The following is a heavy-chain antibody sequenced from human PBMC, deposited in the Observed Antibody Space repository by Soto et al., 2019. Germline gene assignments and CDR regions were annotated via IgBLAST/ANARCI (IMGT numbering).Heavy chain of an antibody. V-gene: IGHV4-31*03. J-gene: IGHJ4*02. D-gene: IGHD3-3*01. CDR2: IYYSGST. Sequence: QVQLQESGPGLVKPSQTLSLTCTVSGGSISSGGYYWSWIRQHPGKGLEWIGYIYYSGSTYYNPYLKSRVTISVDTSKNHCYLKLSSVTAADTAVYYCARVWGYDFWSGSLFDYWGQGTLVTVSS. CDR1: GGSISSGGYY. CDR3: ARVWGYDFWSGSLFDY.